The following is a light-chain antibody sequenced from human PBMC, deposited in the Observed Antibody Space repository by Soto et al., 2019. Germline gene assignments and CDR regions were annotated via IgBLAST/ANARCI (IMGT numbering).Light chain of an antibody. V-gene: IGLV2-11*01. CDR2: DVS. Sequence: QSVLTQPRSVSGSPGQSVTISCTGTSSDVGGYDFVSWYQQHPGKAPKLMISDVSKRPSGVPDRISVSKSGNTASLTISGLQAEDEADYYCCSYAGDLALFGGGTKLTVL. CDR3: CSYAGDLAL. J-gene: IGLJ2*01. CDR1: SSDVGGYDF.